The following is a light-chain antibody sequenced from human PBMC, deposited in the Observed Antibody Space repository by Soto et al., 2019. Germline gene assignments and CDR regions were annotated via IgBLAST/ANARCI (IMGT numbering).Light chain of an antibody. CDR2: GNG. V-gene: IGLV1-40*01. CDR3: QSYDNNLSGWRV. CDR1: SSNIGAGYD. Sequence: QSVLTQPPSVSGAPGQRVTISCTGSSSNIGAGYDVHWYQLLPGTAPKLLIYGNGNRPSGVPDRFSGSKSGTSASLAITGLQVEDEADYYCQSYDNNLSGWRVFGGGTKLTVL. J-gene: IGLJ2*01.